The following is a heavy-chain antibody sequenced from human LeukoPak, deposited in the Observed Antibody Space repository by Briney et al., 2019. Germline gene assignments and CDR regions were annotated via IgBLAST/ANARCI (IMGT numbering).Heavy chain of an antibody. J-gene: IGHJ4*02. CDR2: INSSSSYT. Sequence: VGSLRLSCAASGFNVSDYYMSWIRQAPGKGLDWVSYINSSSSYTNYADSVKGRFTISRDNAKNSLYLQMNSLRAEGTAVYYCARDIAAAGKDYWGQGTLVTVSS. CDR3: ARDIAAAGKDY. CDR1: GFNVSDYY. D-gene: IGHD6-13*01. V-gene: IGHV3-11*06.